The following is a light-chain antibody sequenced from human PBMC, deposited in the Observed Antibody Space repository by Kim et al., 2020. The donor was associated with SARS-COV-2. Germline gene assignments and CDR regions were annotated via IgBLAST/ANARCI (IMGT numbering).Light chain of an antibody. CDR2: FDS. V-gene: IGLV3-21*04. Sequence: APGEKARMTCGGNNIETKSVHWYQQKPGQAPILVIYFDSDRPSGIPERFSGSNSGNTATLTISRVEAADEADYYCQVWDGSSDHVVFGGGTKLTVL. CDR1: NIETKS. J-gene: IGLJ2*01. CDR3: QVWDGSSDHVV.